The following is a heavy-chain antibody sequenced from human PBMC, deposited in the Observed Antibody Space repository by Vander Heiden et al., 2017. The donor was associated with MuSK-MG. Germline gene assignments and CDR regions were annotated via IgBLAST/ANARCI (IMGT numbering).Heavy chain of an antibody. CDR3: AKDYYYDTTGYSSAAALNY. V-gene: IGHV3-23*01. CDR1: GFVFSPYV. D-gene: IGHD3-22*01. J-gene: IGHJ4*02. CDR2: ISGNGGST. Sequence: EVQLLESGGGLAQPGGSLRLSCAASGFVFSPYVMSWVRQAPGKGLEWVSAISGNGGSTYYADSVKGRFTISRDNSKSTLYLQMNSLRVEDTALYYCAKDYYYDTTGYSSAAALNYWGQGTLVTVSS.